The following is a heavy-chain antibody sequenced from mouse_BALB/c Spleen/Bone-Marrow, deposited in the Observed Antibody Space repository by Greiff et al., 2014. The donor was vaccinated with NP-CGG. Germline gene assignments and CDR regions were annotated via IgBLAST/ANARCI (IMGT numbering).Heavy chain of an antibody. V-gene: IGHV1S41*01. CDR3: ARFPFYYGSSFYYFYY. D-gene: IGHD1-1*01. J-gene: IGHJ2*01. Sequence: DLVKPGASVKLSCKASGYTFTSYWINWIKQRPGQGLEWIGRIAPGSGSTYYNEMLKGKATLTVDTSSSTAYIQLSSLSSEDSAVYFCARFPFYYGSSFYYFYYWGQGTTLTVSS. CDR1: GYTFTSYW. CDR2: IAPGSGST.